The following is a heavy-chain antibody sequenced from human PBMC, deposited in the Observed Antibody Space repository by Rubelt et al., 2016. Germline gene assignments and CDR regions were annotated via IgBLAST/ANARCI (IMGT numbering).Heavy chain of an antibody. V-gene: IGHV1-46*01. Sequence: QVQLVQSGAEVKKPGASVKVSCKASGYTFTSYGISWVRQAPGQGLEWMGIINPSGGSTSYAQKFQGRVTMTRDTSTSTVQLGLSSLGSEDTAVYYCAGSRRLNYDSSGYVYGVGMDVWGQGTTVTVSS. J-gene: IGHJ6*02. CDR2: INPSGGST. CDR3: AGSRRLNYDSSGYVYGVGMDV. D-gene: IGHD3-22*01. CDR1: GYTFTSYG.